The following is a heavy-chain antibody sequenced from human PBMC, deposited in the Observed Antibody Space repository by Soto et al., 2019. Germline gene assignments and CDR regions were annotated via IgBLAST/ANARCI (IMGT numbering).Heavy chain of an antibody. CDR3: AIDPTNDYGDDTFDY. Sequence: QVLLLQSGSEVKKPGSSVKVSCKASGDAFQSYAIHWVRQAPGQGLEYMGRIIPSYDRTKYAQKFQGRLTVTADMYTSTVYMELSSLRSDDTAVYYCAIDPTNDYGDDTFDYWGQGTKVIVSS. D-gene: IGHD4-17*01. J-gene: IGHJ4*02. CDR2: IIPSYDRT. CDR1: GDAFQSYA. V-gene: IGHV1-69*06.